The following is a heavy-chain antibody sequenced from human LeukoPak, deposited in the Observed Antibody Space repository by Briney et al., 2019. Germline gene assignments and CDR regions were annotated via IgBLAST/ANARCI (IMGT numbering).Heavy chain of an antibody. J-gene: IGHJ5*02. Sequence: SETLSLTCTVSGGSINNYYWSWIRQPPGKGLEWIGYMHYSGSTNHNPSLKSRVTTSVDTSKNQFSLRLSSVTAADTAVYYCARRVTSNWFDPWGQGTLVTVSS. CDR1: GGSINNYY. CDR2: MHYSGST. V-gene: IGHV4-59*08. D-gene: IGHD2-21*02. CDR3: ARRVTSNWFDP.